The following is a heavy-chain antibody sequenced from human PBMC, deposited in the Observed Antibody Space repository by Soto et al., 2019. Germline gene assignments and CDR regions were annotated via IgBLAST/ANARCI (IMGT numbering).Heavy chain of an antibody. CDR2: IYYTGRA. J-gene: IGHJ5*02. Sequence: SETLSLTCTVSGGSMVYTSYYWGWIRQPPGKGLEWIATIYYTGRALYNPSLKSRLTISVDTSKNQFSLQLTSVTAADTAVYYCAPYYFGSGSYHDYNWFDPWGQGTLVTVSS. D-gene: IGHD3-10*01. CDR1: GGSMVYTSYY. V-gene: IGHV4-39*01. CDR3: APYYFGSGSYHDYNWFDP.